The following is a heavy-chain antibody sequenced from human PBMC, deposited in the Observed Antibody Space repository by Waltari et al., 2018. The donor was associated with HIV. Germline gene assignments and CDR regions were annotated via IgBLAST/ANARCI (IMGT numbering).Heavy chain of an antibody. CDR1: GFPFKTFS. V-gene: IGHV3-21*06. CDR3: GAFLCAEDCRDGFDV. CDR2: ISDDSSFI. J-gene: IGHJ3*01. Sequence: ESGGGRAKPGGTLKLSCSGSGFPFKTFSVCWIRKTPGRGLEWISSISDDSSFIYYADSVKGRFTVSRDNVRNSVFLQINDVRAEDTATYFCGAFLCAEDCRDGFDVWGQGTMVTVS. D-gene: IGHD2-15*01.